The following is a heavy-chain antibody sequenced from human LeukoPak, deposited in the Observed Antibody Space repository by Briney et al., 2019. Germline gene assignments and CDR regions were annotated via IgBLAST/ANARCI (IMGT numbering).Heavy chain of an antibody. Sequence: TGGSLRLSCAASGFTFSSYAMSWVRQAPGKGLEWVSAISGSGGSTYYADSVKGRFTISRDNSKNTLYLQMNSLRAEDTAVYYCAKADIVVVPAAQSDYWGQGTLVTVSS. CDR3: AKADIVVVPAAQSDY. CDR1: GFTFSSYA. CDR2: ISGSGGST. J-gene: IGHJ4*02. D-gene: IGHD2-2*01. V-gene: IGHV3-23*01.